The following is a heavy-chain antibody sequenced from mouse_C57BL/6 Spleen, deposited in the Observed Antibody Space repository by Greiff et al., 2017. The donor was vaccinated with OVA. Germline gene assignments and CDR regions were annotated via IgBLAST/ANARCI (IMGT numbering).Heavy chain of an antibody. Sequence: DVQLQESGPGLVKPSQSLSLTCSVTGYSITSGYYWNWIRQFPGNKLEWMGYISYDGSNNYNPSLKNRISITRDTSKNQFFLKLNSVTTEDTATYYCAASIRGWYFDVWGTGTTVTVSS. CDR2: ISYDGSN. CDR1: GYSITSGYY. J-gene: IGHJ1*03. CDR3: AASIRGWYFDV. V-gene: IGHV3-6*01. D-gene: IGHD6-1*01.